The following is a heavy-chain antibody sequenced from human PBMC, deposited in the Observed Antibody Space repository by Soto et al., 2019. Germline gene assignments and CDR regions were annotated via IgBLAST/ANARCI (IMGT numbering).Heavy chain of an antibody. J-gene: IGHJ4*02. D-gene: IGHD1-26*01. V-gene: IGHV1-69*13. CDR3: ARVGGVGAPPGADY. CDR1: GGIFSSYA. CDR2: VIPILGQA. Sequence: ASAKVSCKASGGIFSSYAISWLRQAPGQGLEWMGAVIPILGQAYYAQNFQDRVTITADESTRTAYMDLISLRSDDTAVYFCARVGGVGAPPGADYWGQGTLVTVSS.